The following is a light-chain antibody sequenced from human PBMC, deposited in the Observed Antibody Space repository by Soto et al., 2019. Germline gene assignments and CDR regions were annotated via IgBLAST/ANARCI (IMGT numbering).Light chain of an antibody. CDR2: SND. J-gene: IGLJ1*01. CDR1: SSNIGSNS. V-gene: IGLV1-44*01. CDR3: ATWDDSLNGHYV. Sequence: QSVLTQPPSTSGTPGQRVTISCSGSSSNIGSNSVNWYQHLPGTAPKVVIFSNDHRPSGVPDRFSGSKSGTSASLAVSELQSEDEADYYCATWDDSLNGHYVFGTGTKVTVL.